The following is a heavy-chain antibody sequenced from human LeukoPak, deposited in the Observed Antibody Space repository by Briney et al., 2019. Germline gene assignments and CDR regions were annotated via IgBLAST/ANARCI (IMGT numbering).Heavy chain of an antibody. CDR2: INHSGST. V-gene: IGHV4-34*01. CDR3: ARELGIAARRGYYYYYYGMDV. D-gene: IGHD6-6*01. CDR1: GGSFSGYY. Sequence: SETLSLTCAVYGGSFSGYYWSWIRQPPGKGLEWIGEINHSGSTNYNPSLKSRVTISVDMSKNQFSLKLSSVTAADTAVYYCARELGIAARRGYYYYYYGMDVWGQGTTVTVSS. J-gene: IGHJ6*02.